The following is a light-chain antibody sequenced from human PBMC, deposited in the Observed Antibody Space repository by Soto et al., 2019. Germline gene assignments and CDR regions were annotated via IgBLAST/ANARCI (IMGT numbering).Light chain of an antibody. CDR2: DAS. CDR3: QQRSSWPHT. J-gene: IGKJ4*01. V-gene: IGKV3-11*01. CDR1: QSVNSY. Sequence: EIVLTQSPATLSLSPGERATLSCRASQSVNSYLAWYQQKPGQAPRLLIYDASNRATGIPARFSGSGSGTDFTLTISSLEPEDFAVYYCQQRSSWPHTFGGGTKVEIK.